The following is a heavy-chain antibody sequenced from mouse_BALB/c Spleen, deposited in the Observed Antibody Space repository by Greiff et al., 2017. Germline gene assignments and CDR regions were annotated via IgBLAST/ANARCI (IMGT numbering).Heavy chain of an antibody. CDR3: TRESSSWGGFAY. J-gene: IGHJ2*01. V-gene: IGHV5-6-4*01. CDR2: ISSGGSYT. D-gene: IGHD1-1*01. CDR1: GFTFSSYT. Sequence: EVQLVESGGGLVKPGGSLKLSCAASGFTFSSYTMSWVRQTPEKGLEWVATISSGGSYTYYPDSVKGRFTISRDKAKNTLYLQMSSLKSEDTAMYYCTRESSSWGGFAYWGQGTTLTVSS.